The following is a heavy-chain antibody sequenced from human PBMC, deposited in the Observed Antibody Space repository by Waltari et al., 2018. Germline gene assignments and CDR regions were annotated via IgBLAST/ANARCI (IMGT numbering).Heavy chain of an antibody. Sequence: QVQLQESGPGLVKPSETLSLTCSVSGYSVPGGFYWGWIRRAPGKGLEWIANIYYSGTTYYNPSLSSRVTISLDTSKNQFSLKLTSLTAADTAVYYCVRDRPTGEVDQWGPGTLVTVSS. V-gene: IGHV4-38-2*02. CDR2: IYYSGTT. CDR1: GYSVPGGFY. D-gene: IGHD7-27*01. J-gene: IGHJ4*02. CDR3: VRDRPTGEVDQ.